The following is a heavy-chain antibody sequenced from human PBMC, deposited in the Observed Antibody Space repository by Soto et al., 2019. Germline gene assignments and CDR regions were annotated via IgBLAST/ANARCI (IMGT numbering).Heavy chain of an antibody. CDR3: ARGVTVFGLVSRFWFDP. V-gene: IGHV4-30-4*01. CDR2: IYNSGIT. CDR1: GGSISSGDYS. D-gene: IGHD3-3*01. Sequence: QVLLQESGPGLVKSSQTLSLTCTVSGGSISSGDYSWSWVRQSPGKGLEWIGHIYNSGITYYNPSLKSRVVTSIHTSRHQFSLRLNALTAADRAVYFCARGVTVFGLVSRFWFDPWGQGTVVTVSS. J-gene: IGHJ5*02.